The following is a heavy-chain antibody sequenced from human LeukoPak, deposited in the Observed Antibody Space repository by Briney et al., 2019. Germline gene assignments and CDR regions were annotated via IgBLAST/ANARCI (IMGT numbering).Heavy chain of an antibody. J-gene: IGHJ5*02. CDR3: ASHQANWFDP. CDR1: GGSISSYY. CDR2: IYTSGST. Sequence: MASETLSLTCTVPGGSISSYYWSWIRQPAGKGLEWIGRIYTSGSTNYNPSLKSRVTMSVDTSKNQFSLKLSSVTAADTAVYYCASHQANWFDPWGQGTLVTVSS. V-gene: IGHV4-4*07.